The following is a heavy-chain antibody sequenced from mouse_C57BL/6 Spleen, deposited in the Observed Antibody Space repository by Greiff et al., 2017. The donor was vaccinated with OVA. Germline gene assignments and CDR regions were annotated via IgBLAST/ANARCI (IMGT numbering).Heavy chain of an antibody. CDR3: ARQGYGNFDY. Sequence: EVQVVESGGGLVQPGGSLKLSCAASGFTFSDYYMYWVRQTPEKRLEWVAYISNGGGSTYYPDTVKGRFTISRDNAKNTLYLQMSRLKSEDTAMYYCARQGYGNFDYWGQGTTLTVSS. J-gene: IGHJ2*01. V-gene: IGHV5-12*01. CDR1: GFTFSDYY. D-gene: IGHD2-10*02. CDR2: ISNGGGST.